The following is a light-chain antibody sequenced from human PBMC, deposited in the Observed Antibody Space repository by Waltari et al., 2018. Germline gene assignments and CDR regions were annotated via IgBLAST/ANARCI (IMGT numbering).Light chain of an antibody. V-gene: IGLV1-40*01. J-gene: IGLJ7*01. Sequence: QSVLTQPPSVSVAPGQRVTISCPGRSSNIGAGSDVHWYQQLPGTAPNLLIYGHNNRPSGVPDRFSGSKSGTSASLAITGLQAEDEADYYCQSYDSSLSGSVFGGGTQLTVL. CDR1: SSNIGAGSD. CDR3: QSYDSSLSGSV. CDR2: GHN.